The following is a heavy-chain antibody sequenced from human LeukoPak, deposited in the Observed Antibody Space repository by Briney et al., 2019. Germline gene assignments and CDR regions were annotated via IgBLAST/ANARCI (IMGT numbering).Heavy chain of an antibody. J-gene: IGHJ6*03. Sequence: SETLSLTCTVSGGSISSYYCSCSRHPAGKGLEWIGRIYTSGSTNYNPSLKSRVTMSVDTSKNQFSLKLSSVTAADTAVYYCAREQYYDSSGYSPYYYYYMDVWGKGTTVTVSS. D-gene: IGHD3-22*01. CDR3: AREQYYDSSGYSPYYYYYMDV. V-gene: IGHV4-4*07. CDR1: GGSISSYY. CDR2: IYTSGST.